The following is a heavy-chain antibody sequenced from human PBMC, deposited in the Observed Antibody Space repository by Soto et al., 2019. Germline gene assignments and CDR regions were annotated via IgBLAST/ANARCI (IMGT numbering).Heavy chain of an antibody. J-gene: IGHJ1*01. CDR1: GASIGTSNW. CDR3: ASSGPEYFHH. CDR2: IHDSGST. Sequence: SETLSLACAVSGASIGTSNWWSWVRQSPGKGLEWIGEIHDSGSTDYNPSLKSRVTISVDKSKNQFSLKVSSVTAADTAVYYCASSGPEYFHHWGQGTLVTVSS. V-gene: IGHV4-4*02.